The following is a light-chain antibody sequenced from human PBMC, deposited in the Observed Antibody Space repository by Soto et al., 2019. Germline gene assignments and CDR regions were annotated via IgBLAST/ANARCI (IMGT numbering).Light chain of an antibody. CDR3: SSYTRNSTYV. V-gene: IGLV2-18*02. CDR1: SSDVGSYNR. Sequence: ALTQPPSVSGSPGQVVTMSCTGTSSDVGSYNRVSWYQQPPGTAPKLMIYEVNNRPSGVPDRFSGSKSGNTASLTISGLQAEDEADYYCSSYTRNSTYVFGPGTKVTVL. CDR2: EVN. J-gene: IGLJ1*01.